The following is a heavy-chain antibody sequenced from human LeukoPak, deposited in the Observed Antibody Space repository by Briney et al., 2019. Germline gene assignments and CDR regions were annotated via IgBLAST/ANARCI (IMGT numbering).Heavy chain of an antibody. CDR1: GGSIRGYY. J-gene: IGHJ4*02. CDR3: ARDFGLSLDY. D-gene: IGHD3/OR15-3a*01. V-gene: IGHV4-4*07. CDR2: VFTDGSS. Sequence: PSETLSLTCSVSGGSIRGYYWSWIRQPAGKGLEWIGRVFTDGSSNYNPSLKSRVTMSVDTSNNQFSLKLSSVTAPDTADYCCARDFGLSLDYWGQGTLVTVYS.